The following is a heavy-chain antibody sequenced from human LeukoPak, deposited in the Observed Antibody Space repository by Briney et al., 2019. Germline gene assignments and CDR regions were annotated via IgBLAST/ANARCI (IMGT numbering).Heavy chain of an antibody. J-gene: IGHJ4*02. Sequence: GESLRLSCVLSGLTFSDAWMSWVRQAPGKGLEWVGRIRNDRITDYAAPVQGRFSISRDNSKNTFYLQMNSLRTEDTGMYFCTWMATIFTVDYWGQGTLVSVSS. CDR3: TWMATIFTVDY. D-gene: IGHD5-12*01. V-gene: IGHV3-15*01. CDR2: IRNDRIT. CDR1: GLTFSDAW.